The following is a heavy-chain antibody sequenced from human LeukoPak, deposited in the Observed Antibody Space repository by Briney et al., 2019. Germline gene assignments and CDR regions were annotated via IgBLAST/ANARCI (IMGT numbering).Heavy chain of an antibody. Sequence: GGSLRLSCAASGFTLSSYWMSWVRQAPGKGREWVANIKQDGSEKYYVDTVKGRFTISRDNAKNSLYLQMNCLRAEDTAVYYCARKGGEHFDYWGQGTLVTVSS. CDR1: GFTLSSYW. CDR3: ARKGGEHFDY. J-gene: IGHJ4*02. CDR2: IKQDGSEK. D-gene: IGHD2-21*01. V-gene: IGHV3-7*01.